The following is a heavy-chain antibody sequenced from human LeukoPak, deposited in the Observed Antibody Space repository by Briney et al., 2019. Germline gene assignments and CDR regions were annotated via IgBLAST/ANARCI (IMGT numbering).Heavy chain of an antibody. CDR2: IYYSGST. D-gene: IGHD3-22*01. CDR1: GGSISSYY. V-gene: IGHV4-59*12. J-gene: IGHJ4*02. CDR3: ARGSREAGQYYDSSGYSDY. Sequence: SETLSLTCTVSGGSISSYYWSWIRQPPGKGLEWIGYIYYSGSTNYNPSLKSRVTISVDTSKNQFSLKLSSVTAADTAVYYCARGSREAGQYYDSSGYSDYWGQGTLVTVSS.